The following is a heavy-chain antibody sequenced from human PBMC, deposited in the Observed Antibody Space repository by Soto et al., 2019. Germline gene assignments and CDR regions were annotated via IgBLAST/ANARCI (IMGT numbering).Heavy chain of an antibody. J-gene: IGHJ6*02. CDR2: MYYTGNK. Sequence: SETLSLTCTVSGGSISSSTYYWDWIRQPPGKGLEWIGAMYYTGNKNYSPSLESRVTMSVDTSKNQFSLKLSSVTPTDTAVYYCARQTGYYGSGSYYYYGMDVWGQGTTVTVSS. CDR3: ARQTGYYGSGSYYYYGMDV. CDR1: GGSISSSTYY. D-gene: IGHD3-10*01. V-gene: IGHV4-39*01.